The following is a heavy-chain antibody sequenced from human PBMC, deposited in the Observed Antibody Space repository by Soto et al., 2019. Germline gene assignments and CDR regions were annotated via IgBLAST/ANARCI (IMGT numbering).Heavy chain of an antibody. CDR2: INHSGST. D-gene: IGHD7-27*01. CDR3: ATELGLEDAFDI. V-gene: IGHV4-34*01. CDR1: GGSFSGYY. Sequence: PSETMSLTCAVYGGSFSGYYWSWIRKPPGKGLEWIGEINHSGSTNYNPSLKSRVTISVDTSKNQFSLKLSSVTAADTAVYYCATELGLEDAFDIWGQGTMVTVSS. J-gene: IGHJ3*02.